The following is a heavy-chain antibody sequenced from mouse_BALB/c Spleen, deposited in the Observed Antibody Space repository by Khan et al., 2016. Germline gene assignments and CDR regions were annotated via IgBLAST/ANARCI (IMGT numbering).Heavy chain of an antibody. CDR1: GYTFTSYW. CDR3: TRGESTMSRGFAY. J-gene: IGHJ3*01. Sequence: QVQLQQPGAELVRPGASVKLSCKASGYTFTSYWINWMKQRPGQGLEWIGNIYPSDIYTNYNQKFKDKATLTVDKSSSQAYMQLSSPTAEDSAIYYCTRGESTMSRGFAYWGQGTLVTVSA. D-gene: IGHD2-4*01. V-gene: IGHV1-69*02. CDR2: IYPSDIYT.